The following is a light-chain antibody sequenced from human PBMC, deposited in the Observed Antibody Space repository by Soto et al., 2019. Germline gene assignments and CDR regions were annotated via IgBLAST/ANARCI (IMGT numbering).Light chain of an antibody. J-gene: IGKJ1*01. Sequence: ENVLTQSPGTLSLSPGERATLSCRASQSIGSSYLAWYQQKPGHAPRLIIYGTSNRATGIPDRFSGSGSGTDFTLTISRLEPVDFAVYYCQQYGISPTFGQGTKVEIK. V-gene: IGKV3-20*01. CDR2: GTS. CDR3: QQYGISPT. CDR1: QSIGSSY.